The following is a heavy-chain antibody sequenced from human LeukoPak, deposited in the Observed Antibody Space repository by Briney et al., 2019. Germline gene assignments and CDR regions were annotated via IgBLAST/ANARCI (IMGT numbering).Heavy chain of an antibody. Sequence: GGSLRLSCAASGFTFSSYSMNWVRQAPGKGLEWVSSISSSSSYIYYADSVKGRFTISRDNAKNSLYLQMNSLRAEDTAVYYCARDRRSSSNDASDIWGQGTMVTVSS. CDR2: ISSSSSYI. CDR3: ARDRRSSSNDASDI. J-gene: IGHJ3*02. V-gene: IGHV3-21*01. D-gene: IGHD6-13*01. CDR1: GFTFSSYS.